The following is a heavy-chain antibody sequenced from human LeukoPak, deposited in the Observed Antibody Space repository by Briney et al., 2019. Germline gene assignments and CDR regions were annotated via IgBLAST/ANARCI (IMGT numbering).Heavy chain of an antibody. V-gene: IGHV3-21*01. D-gene: IGHD3-22*01. J-gene: IGHJ4*02. CDR3: ATYYYDSSGYYQFDY. CDR1: GFTFSSYS. Sequence: GGSLRLSCAASGFTFSSYSMNWVRQAPGKGLEWVSSISSSSSYIYYADSVKGRFTISRDNAKNSLYLQMNSLRAEDTAVYYCATYYYDSSGYYQFDYWDQGTLVTASS. CDR2: ISSSSSYI.